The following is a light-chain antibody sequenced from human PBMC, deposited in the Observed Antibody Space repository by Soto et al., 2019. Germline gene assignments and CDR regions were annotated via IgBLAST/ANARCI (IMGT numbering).Light chain of an antibody. CDR2: GAS. Sequence: DIQLAQSPSFLSASVGDRVTMTCRASQGISGYLAWYQQKPGRAPKLLIYGASTLQSGVPSRFSGSGSGTEFTLTISSAQPEDFATYFCQQHNTTRTFSPRGKVDI. V-gene: IGKV1-9*01. CDR1: QGISGY. CDR3: QQHNTTRT. J-gene: IGKJ3*01.